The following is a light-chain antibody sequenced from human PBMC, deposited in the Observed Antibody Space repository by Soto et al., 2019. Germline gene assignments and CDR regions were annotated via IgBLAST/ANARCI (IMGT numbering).Light chain of an antibody. CDR3: QQSYSAPRALT. CDR2: EAS. CDR1: QDISSY. Sequence: DIQMTQSPSSLSASVGDRVTITCRASQDISSYLNWYQQKPGKAPRLLIYEASSVQSGVPSRFSGSESGTDFTLVISSLQPEDFATYYCQQSYSAPRALTFGGGTKVDIK. V-gene: IGKV1-39*01. J-gene: IGKJ4*01.